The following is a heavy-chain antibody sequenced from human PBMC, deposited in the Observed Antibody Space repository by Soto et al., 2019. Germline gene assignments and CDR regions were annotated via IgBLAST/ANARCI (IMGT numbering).Heavy chain of an antibody. CDR3: ARMTSSLSPGR. Sequence: QPGGSLRLSCVASGFAFSNYSMNWVRQAPGKGLEWVSYIRSSGSPTYYAGSVKGRFTISRDNAKKSLYLQMNSLRAEDTAVYFCARMTSSLSPGRWGQGTLVTVSS. CDR1: GFAFSNYS. D-gene: IGHD2-2*01. J-gene: IGHJ4*02. V-gene: IGHV3-48*01. CDR2: IRSSGSPT.